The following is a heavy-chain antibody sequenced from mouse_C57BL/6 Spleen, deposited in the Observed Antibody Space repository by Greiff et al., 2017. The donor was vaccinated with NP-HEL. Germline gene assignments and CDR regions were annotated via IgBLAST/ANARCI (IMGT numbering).Heavy chain of an antibody. CDR3: ARNYYYYGSSYPYAMDY. V-gene: IGHV1-80*01. CDR1: GYAFSSYW. J-gene: IGHJ4*01. D-gene: IGHD1-1*01. Sequence: QVQLQQSGAELVKPGASVKISCKASGYAFSSYWMNWVKQRPGKGLEWIGQIYPGDGATYYNGKFKGKATLTADKSSSTAYMQLSSLTSEDSAVYFCARNYYYYGSSYPYAMDYWGQGTSVTVSS. CDR2: IYPGDGAT.